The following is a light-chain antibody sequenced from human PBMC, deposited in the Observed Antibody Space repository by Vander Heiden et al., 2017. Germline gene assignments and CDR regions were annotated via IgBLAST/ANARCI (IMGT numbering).Light chain of an antibody. Sequence: FVLTSSQATLSFPQGKRATLSCRASHSVSSYLAWYQQKPGQAPRLLIYDASNRATGIPARFSGSGSGTDFTLTISSLEPEDFAVYYCQQRSNWSWTFGQGTQVEIK. CDR3: QQRSNWSWT. V-gene: IGKV3-11*01. CDR1: HSVSSY. J-gene: IGKJ1*01. CDR2: DAS.